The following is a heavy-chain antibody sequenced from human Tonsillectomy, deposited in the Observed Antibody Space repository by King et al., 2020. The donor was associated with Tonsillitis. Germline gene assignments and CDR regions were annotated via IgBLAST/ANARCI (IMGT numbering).Heavy chain of an antibody. CDR2: VRSNAYGGTA. D-gene: IGHD3-22*01. J-gene: IGHJ4*02. Sequence: VQLVESGGGLVQPGRSLRLSCTASGFTFGDYAMSWFRQAPGKGLEWVGFVRSNAYGGTAEYAASVTGRFTISRDDSKTIAYLQMNSLKTEDTAVYYCSRGGNFYDSSGYFDYWGQGTLVTVSS. CDR3: SRGGNFYDSSGYFDY. CDR1: GFTFGDYA. V-gene: IGHV3-49*03.